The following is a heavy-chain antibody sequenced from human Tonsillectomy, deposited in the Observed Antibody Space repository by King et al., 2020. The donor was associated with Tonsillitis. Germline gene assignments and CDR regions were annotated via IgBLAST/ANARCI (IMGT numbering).Heavy chain of an antibody. V-gene: IGHV4-61*02. CDR3: ARGSEIVVLPGAIGGRFDP. CDR1: GGSISTVGYY. J-gene: IGHJ5*02. CDR2: IFASGTT. Sequence: QLQESGPGLVRPSQTLSLTCTVSGGSISTVGYYWTWIRQPAGKGLEWIGRIFASGTTNLNPSLNSRVTMSVDTSKNQFSLKLSSVTAADTAVYYCARGSEIVVLPGAIGGRFDPWGQGPRSPSPQ. D-gene: IGHD2-2*01.